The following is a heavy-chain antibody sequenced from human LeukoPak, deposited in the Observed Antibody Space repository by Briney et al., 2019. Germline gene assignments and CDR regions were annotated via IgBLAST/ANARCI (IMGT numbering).Heavy chain of an antibody. CDR1: GYTFTIYA. CDR3: ARDECSSTSCYSPSDAFDI. CDR2: INTNTGNP. D-gene: IGHD2-2*02. V-gene: IGHV7-4-1*02. J-gene: IGHJ3*02. Sequence: ASVTVSCTASGYTFTIYAMNWVRQAPGQGLEWMGWINTNTGNPTYAQGFTGRFVFSLDTSVSTAYLQFSILTAGDTAVYYCARDECSSTSCYSPSDAFDIWGQGTMVTVSS.